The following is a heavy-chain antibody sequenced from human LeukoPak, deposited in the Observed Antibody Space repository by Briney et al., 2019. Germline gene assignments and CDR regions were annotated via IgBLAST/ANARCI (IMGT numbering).Heavy chain of an antibody. J-gene: IGHJ4*02. CDR3: AKALGN. Sequence: PGRSLRLSCAASGFTFSSYGMHWVRQAPGKGLEWVAVISYDGSNKYYADSVKGRFTISRDNAKNSLYLQMNSLRAEDTALYYCAKALGNWGQGTLVTVSS. CDR2: ISYDGSNK. V-gene: IGHV3-30*18. CDR1: GFTFSSYG. D-gene: IGHD7-27*01.